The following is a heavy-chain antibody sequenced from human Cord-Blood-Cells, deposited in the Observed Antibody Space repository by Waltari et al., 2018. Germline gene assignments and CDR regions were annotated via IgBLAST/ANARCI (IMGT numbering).Heavy chain of an antibody. Sequence: QVQLVQSGAEVKKPGSSVKVSCKASGGTFSSYAISWVRQAPGQGLEWMGGIIPIFVTANYAQKFQGRVTSTADESTSTAYMELSSLRSEDTAVYYCARDPGRDSSSSGDAFDIWGQGTMVTVSS. CDR3: ARDPGRDSSSSGDAFDI. CDR1: GGTFSSYA. D-gene: IGHD6-6*01. V-gene: IGHV1-69*01. J-gene: IGHJ3*02. CDR2: IIPIFVTA.